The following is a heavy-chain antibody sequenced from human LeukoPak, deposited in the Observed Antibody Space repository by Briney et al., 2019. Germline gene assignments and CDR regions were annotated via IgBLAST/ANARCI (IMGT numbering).Heavy chain of an antibody. J-gene: IGHJ6*02. V-gene: IGHV3-7*03. CDR2: VNHDGREK. Sequence: GGSLRLSCVASGSTFSSYWMSWVRHVPGKGLEWVGNVNHDGREKYYVDSVKGRFTISRDNGKNSLYLQTNNLRAEDTAMYHCARVVLIGVVMPLYAMDVWGQGTTVTVS. CDR3: ARVVLIGVVMPLYAMDV. CDR1: GSTFSSYW. D-gene: IGHD3-3*01.